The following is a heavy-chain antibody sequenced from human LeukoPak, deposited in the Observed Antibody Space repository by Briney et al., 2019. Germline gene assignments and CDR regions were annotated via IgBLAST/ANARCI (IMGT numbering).Heavy chain of an antibody. V-gene: IGHV3-30*18. D-gene: IGHD4-17*01. CDR3: AKRPSDYGDYVSYFDY. J-gene: IGHJ4*02. CDR1: GFSFISYG. CDR2: ISDDGRRK. Sequence: GGSLRPSCAASGFSFISYGMHWVRQAPGKGLEWVGVISDDGRRKDYADSVKGRFTISRDNSKDTLYLQMNSLRAEDTAVYYCAKRPSDYGDYVSYFDYWGQGTLVTVSS.